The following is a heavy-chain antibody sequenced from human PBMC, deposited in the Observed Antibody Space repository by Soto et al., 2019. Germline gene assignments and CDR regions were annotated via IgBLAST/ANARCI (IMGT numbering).Heavy chain of an antibody. Sequence: GGSLGLPCVAFGLAFRRHWMHWVRQSPGKGLVWVSQINSDGSSANYADAVKGRFTFSRDNDKKTLYLQMNSVRAEDTAVYYCARGACNGTSCYVFDPWGPGTLVTVSS. J-gene: IGHJ5*02. D-gene: IGHD2-2*01. CDR2: INSDGSSA. CDR3: ARGACNGTSCYVFDP. CDR1: GLAFRRHW. V-gene: IGHV3-74*01.